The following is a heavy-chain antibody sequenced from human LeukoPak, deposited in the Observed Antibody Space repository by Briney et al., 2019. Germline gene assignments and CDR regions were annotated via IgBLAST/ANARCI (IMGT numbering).Heavy chain of an antibody. V-gene: IGHV1-24*01. CDR2: FDPEADET. CDR1: GSTLTKLS. D-gene: IGHD3-22*01. J-gene: IGHJ3*02. CDR3: ATAAEIYYYDTGGI. Sequence: ASVKVSCKVFGSTLTKLSMHWVRQAPGKGLEWMGGFDPEADETVYAQNFHGRVTVTEDTSSDTTYMELSSLRSEDTAVYYCATAAEIYYYDTGGIWGQGTMVTVSS.